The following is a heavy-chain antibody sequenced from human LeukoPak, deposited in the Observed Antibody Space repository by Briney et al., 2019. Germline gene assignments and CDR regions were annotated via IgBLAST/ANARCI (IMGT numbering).Heavy chain of an antibody. D-gene: IGHD4-17*01. Sequence: SETLSLTCTVSGGSITSYYWSWIRQPPGKGLEGIGDIYYSRSTNYNPSLKRRVTISLDTSTNPFSLNLSSVTAADTAVYYCARQDGYYDAPPYYFYGIYFWGQGTTVTVSS. CDR2: IYYSRST. V-gene: IGHV4-59*08. J-gene: IGHJ6*02. CDR1: GGSITSYY. CDR3: ARQDGYYDAPPYYFYGIYF.